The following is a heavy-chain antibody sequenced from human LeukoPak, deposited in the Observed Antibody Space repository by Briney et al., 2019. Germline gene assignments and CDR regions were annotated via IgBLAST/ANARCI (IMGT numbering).Heavy chain of an antibody. CDR1: GASISSYY. CDR3: ARVTDPRYNWFDP. V-gene: IGHV4-4*07. CDR2: IHTSGST. D-gene: IGHD2-21*02. J-gene: IGHJ5*02. Sequence: SETLSLTCTVSGASISSYYWTRIRQPAGKGPEWIGRIHTSGSTNYNPSLKSRVNMSVDTSKNQFSLKLNSVTAADTAVYYCARVTDPRYNWFDPWGQGTLVTVSS.